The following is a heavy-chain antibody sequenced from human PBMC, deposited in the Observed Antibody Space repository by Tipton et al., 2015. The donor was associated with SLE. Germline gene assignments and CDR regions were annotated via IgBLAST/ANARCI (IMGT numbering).Heavy chain of an antibody. J-gene: IGHJ4*01. Sequence: TLSLTCAVSGVSISSSNWWSWVRQPPGKGLEWVAEIYHGGGTNYNPSLKSRVTISVDPAKNEFSLKMTSMTAADTAVYYCAGAPLGSITGFDFWGHGTLVTVSS. D-gene: IGHD5-24*01. CDR3: AGAPLGSITGFDF. CDR1: GVSISSSNW. CDR2: IYHGGGT. V-gene: IGHV4-4*02.